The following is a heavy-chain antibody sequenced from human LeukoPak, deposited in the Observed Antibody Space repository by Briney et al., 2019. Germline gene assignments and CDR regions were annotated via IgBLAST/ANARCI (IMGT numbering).Heavy chain of an antibody. V-gene: IGHV3-23*01. Sequence: PGGSLRLSCAASGFTFSSYAMSWVRQAPGKGLEWVSAISESGDSTCYADSVKGRFTISRDNPKNTLYLQMNSLRAEDTAVYYCAREISGDTNFDFWGQGTLVSVSS. D-gene: IGHD3-10*01. J-gene: IGHJ4*02. CDR1: GFTFSSYA. CDR2: ISESGDST. CDR3: AREISGDTNFDF.